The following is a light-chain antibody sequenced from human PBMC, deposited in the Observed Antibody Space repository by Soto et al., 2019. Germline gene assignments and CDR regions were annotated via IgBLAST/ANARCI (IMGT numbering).Light chain of an antibody. Sequence: QSVLTQPPSASGTPGQSLTISCSGSTSNIGRHFVYWYQHLPGTAPKLIIYEVRNRPSGISSRFSGSRSGNTASLTISGLQPEDEGDYYCSAYTARSTLVFGGGTKLTVL. CDR2: EVR. CDR3: SAYTARSTLV. J-gene: IGLJ3*02. V-gene: IGLV1-47*01. CDR1: TSNIGRHF.